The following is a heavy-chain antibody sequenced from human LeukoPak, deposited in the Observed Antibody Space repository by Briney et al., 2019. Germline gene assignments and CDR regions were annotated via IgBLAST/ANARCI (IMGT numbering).Heavy chain of an antibody. D-gene: IGHD6-19*01. V-gene: IGHV3-23*01. CDR3: ARLDYFDY. Sequence: PGGSLRLSCAASGFALSSYDMNWVRQAPGKGLEWVSGITVNGANTYYADSVKGRFTISKDTSNNILYMQMSSLSADDTAVYYCARLDYFDYWGQGTLVAVSS. CDR1: GFALSSYD. J-gene: IGHJ4*02. CDR2: ITVNGANT.